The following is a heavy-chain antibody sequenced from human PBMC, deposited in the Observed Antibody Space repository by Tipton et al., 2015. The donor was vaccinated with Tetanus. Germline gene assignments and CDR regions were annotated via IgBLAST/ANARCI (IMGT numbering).Heavy chain of an antibody. Sequence: TLSLTCDVSGGPVSSSNWWSWVRQAPGKGLEWIGENYYSGTTNYNPSLKSRVTISTDKSKNQVSLRLNSVTAADTAVYFCARTPDYYYGMDVWGQGTTVTVPS. V-gene: IGHV4-4*01. J-gene: IGHJ6*02. CDR2: NYYSGTT. CDR1: GGPVSSSNW. CDR3: ARTPDYYYGMDV.